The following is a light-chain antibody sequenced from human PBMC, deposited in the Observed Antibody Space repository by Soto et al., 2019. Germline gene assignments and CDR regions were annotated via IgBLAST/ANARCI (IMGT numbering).Light chain of an antibody. CDR2: KAS. V-gene: IGKV1-5*03. J-gene: IGKJ1*01. CDR1: QTISSW. CDR3: QHYNSYSEA. Sequence: DIQMTPFPSSVSASVGDRVSIPFLASQTISSWLAWYQQKPGKAPKLLIYKASTLKSGVPSRFSGSGSGTEFTLTISSLQPDDFATYYCQHYNSYSEAFGQGTKVDI.